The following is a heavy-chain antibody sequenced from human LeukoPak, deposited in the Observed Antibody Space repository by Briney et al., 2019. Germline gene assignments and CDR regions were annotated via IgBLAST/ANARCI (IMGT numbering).Heavy chain of an antibody. Sequence: SETLSLTCTVSGGSITYNQWTWIRQPAGKGLEWIGRVHTSGGTNYNPSLKSRVTISVDTSKNQLSLNLNSVTDADTAVYYCAREVPLYGDYAVFDYWGQGTPVTVSS. CDR3: AREVPLYGDYAVFDY. D-gene: IGHD4-17*01. CDR2: VHTSGGT. CDR1: GGSITYNQ. J-gene: IGHJ4*02. V-gene: IGHV4-4*07.